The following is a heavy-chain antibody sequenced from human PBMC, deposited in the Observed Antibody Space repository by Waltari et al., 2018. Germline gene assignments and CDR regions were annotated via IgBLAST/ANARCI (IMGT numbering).Heavy chain of an antibody. Sequence: EVQLVESGGGLVKPGGSLRLSCEPSGFTFTSYNMNWVRQAPGRGLEWVSSISSTSSYTHQADSVKGRFTISRDNAKNSLYLQMNSLRAEDTAMYYCATGGWGFFLDHWGQGELVTVSS. J-gene: IGHJ4*02. V-gene: IGHV3-21*02. CDR3: ATGGWGFFLDH. D-gene: IGHD7-27*01. CDR1: GFTFTSYN. CDR2: ISSTSSYT.